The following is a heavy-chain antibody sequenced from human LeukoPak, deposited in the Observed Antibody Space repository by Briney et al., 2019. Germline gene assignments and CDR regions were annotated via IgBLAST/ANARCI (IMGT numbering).Heavy chain of an antibody. CDR3: TRGALSGSYGYYFDY. J-gene: IGHJ4*02. V-gene: IGHV4-59*11. Sequence: SETLSLTCTVSGGSISSHYWSWIRQPPGKGLEWIGYMYYSGSTNYNPSLKSRVTISIDTSKNQFSLKLYSVTAADTAVYYCTRGALSGSYGYYFDYWGQGTLVTVSS. CDR1: GGSISSHY. D-gene: IGHD1-26*01. CDR2: MYYSGST.